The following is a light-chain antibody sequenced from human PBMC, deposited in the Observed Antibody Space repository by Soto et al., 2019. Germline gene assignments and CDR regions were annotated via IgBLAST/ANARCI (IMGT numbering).Light chain of an antibody. CDR1: QSISYY. CDR3: QQNYTSPWT. J-gene: IGKJ1*01. Sequence: DIQMTQSPSSLSASVGDRVTITCRASQSISYYLNWYQQKPGRAPRLLIYTTSSLQSGVPSKFSGSASGTDFTLTISSLQPEDFATYYCQQNYTSPWTFGQGTKVEIK. CDR2: TTS. V-gene: IGKV1-39*01.